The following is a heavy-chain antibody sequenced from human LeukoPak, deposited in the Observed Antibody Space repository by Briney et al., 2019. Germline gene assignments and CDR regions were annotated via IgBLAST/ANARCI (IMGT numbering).Heavy chain of an antibody. D-gene: IGHD6-19*01. J-gene: IGHJ4*02. CDR3: ATGGIAVNFDY. V-gene: IGHV3-53*01. CDR1: GFTVSSNY. CDR2: IYSGGGT. Sequence: GGSLRLSCASSGFTVSSNYMSWVRQAPGKGLEWVSVIYSGGGTNYAGSVKGRFTISRDNSKNTLYLQMNSLRAEDTAVYYCATGGIAVNFDYWGQGTLVTVSS.